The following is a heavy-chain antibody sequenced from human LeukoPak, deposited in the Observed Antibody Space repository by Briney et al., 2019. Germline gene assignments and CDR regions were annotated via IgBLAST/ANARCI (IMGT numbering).Heavy chain of an antibody. CDR2: IRGNGIHT. D-gene: IGHD4-23*01. J-gene: IGHJ4*02. V-gene: IGHV3-23*01. Sequence: GGSLTLSCVASGFTFSNYAMMWVRQAAGRGPEWVSAIRGNGIHTQYADSVKDRFTIFRDNSRNTLYLQMNSLRADDTAVYFCARERSTVAPPHPFDYWGQGTLVTVSS. CDR3: ARERSTVAPPHPFDY. CDR1: GFTFSNYA.